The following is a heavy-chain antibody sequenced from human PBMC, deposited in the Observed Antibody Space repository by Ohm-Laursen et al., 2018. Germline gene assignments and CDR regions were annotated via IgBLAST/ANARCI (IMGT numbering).Heavy chain of an antibody. D-gene: IGHD5-12*01. CDR1: GFTFSTYG. CDR3: AKHRSATWMHKRFDN. Sequence: LRLSCAASGFTFSTYGMNWVRLAPGKGLEWVSSISVSGTTTYYADPVKGRFTISRDNPKSMVFLQMSSLRAEDTAVYYCAKHRSATWMHKRFDNWGQGTLVAVSS. V-gene: IGHV3-23*01. CDR2: ISVSGTTT. J-gene: IGHJ4*02.